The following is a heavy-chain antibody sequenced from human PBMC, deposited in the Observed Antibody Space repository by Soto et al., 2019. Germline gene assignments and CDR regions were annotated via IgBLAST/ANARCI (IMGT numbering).Heavy chain of an antibody. CDR3: ARDRGSSGAFDI. D-gene: IGHD6-6*01. Sequence: PGGSLRLSCAASGFTFSSYAMHWVRQAPGKGLEWAAVISYDGSNKYYADSVKGRFTISRDNSKNTLYLQMNSLRAEDTAVYYCARDRGSSGAFDIWGQGTMVTVSS. J-gene: IGHJ3*02. V-gene: IGHV3-30-3*01. CDR2: ISYDGSNK. CDR1: GFTFSSYA.